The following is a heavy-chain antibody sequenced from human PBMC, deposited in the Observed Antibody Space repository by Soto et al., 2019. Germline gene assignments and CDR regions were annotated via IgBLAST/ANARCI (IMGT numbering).Heavy chain of an antibody. J-gene: IGHJ5*02. V-gene: IGHV4-34*01. Sequence: PSETLSLTCAVYGGCFSGYYWSWIRQPPGKGLEWIGEINHSGSTNYNPSLKSRVTISVDTSKNQFSLKLSSVTAADTAVYYCARGKQRYYDFWSDPNWYDPWGQGTLVTVSS. CDR2: INHSGST. D-gene: IGHD3-3*01. CDR1: GGCFSGYY. CDR3: ARGKQRYYDFWSDPNWYDP.